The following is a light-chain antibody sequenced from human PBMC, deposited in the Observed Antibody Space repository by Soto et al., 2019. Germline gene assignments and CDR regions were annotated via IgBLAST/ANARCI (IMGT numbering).Light chain of an antibody. CDR1: QSVDTL. V-gene: IGKV3-15*01. Sequence: VMTQSPGTLSVSPGERATLSCRASQSVDTLLAWYQQRPGQAPRLLISDASTRATGVSARFSGSGSGTEFTLTISSLQSEDFAVYYCQQYQYWPPRTFGQGTKVEI. CDR2: DAS. J-gene: IGKJ1*01. CDR3: QQYQYWPPRT.